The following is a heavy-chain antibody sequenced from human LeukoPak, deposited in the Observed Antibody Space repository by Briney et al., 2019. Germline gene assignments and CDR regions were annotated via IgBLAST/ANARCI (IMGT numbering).Heavy chain of an antibody. V-gene: IGHV4-59*01. CDR2: IFYSGNT. J-gene: IGHJ4*02. D-gene: IGHD1-14*01. CDR1: GGSISSYY. CDR3: ARLLTSVYYFDY. Sequence: SETLSLTCTVSGGSISSYYWSWIRQPPGKGLEWIGYIFYSGNTNYNPSLKSRVTISVDTSKNQFSLKLSSVTAADTAVYYCARLLTSVYYFDYWGQGTLVTVSS.